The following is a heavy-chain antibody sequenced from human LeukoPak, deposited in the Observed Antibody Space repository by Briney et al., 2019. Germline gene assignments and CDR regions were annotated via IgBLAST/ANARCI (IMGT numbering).Heavy chain of an antibody. CDR1: GFTFSSYS. D-gene: IGHD3-10*01. Sequence: GGSLRLSCAASGFTFSSYSMNWVRQAPGKGLEWVSSISSRSGYIYYADSVKGRFTISRDNAKNSLYLQMNSRRAEDTAVYYCARDFGRYYFDYWGQGTLVTVSS. CDR3: ARDFGRYYFDY. J-gene: IGHJ4*02. V-gene: IGHV3-21*01. CDR2: ISSRSGYI.